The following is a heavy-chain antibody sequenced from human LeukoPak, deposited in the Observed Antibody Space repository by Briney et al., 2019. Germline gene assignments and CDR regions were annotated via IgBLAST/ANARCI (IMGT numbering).Heavy chain of an antibody. CDR3: ARVLHHDFWSGYGPYNWFDP. Sequence: GASVKVSCKASGYTFTGYYMHWVRQAPGQGLEWMGGIIPIFGTANYAQKFQGRVTITADESTSTAYMELSSLRSEDTAVYYCARVLHHDFWSGYGPYNWFDPWGQGTLVTVSS. V-gene: IGHV1-69*13. CDR2: IIPIFGTA. J-gene: IGHJ5*02. CDR1: GYTFTGYY. D-gene: IGHD3-3*01.